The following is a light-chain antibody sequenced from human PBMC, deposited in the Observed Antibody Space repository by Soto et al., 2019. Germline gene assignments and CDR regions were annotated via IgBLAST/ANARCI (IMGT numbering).Light chain of an antibody. Sequence: QPVLTQPPSVSGAPGQRVTISCTGSSSNIGAGYDVHWYQQLPGTAPKLLIYGNSNRPSGVPDRFSGSKSGTSASLAITGLRSEDEADYYCAAWDDSLSGVVFGGGTKLTVL. CDR3: AAWDDSLSGVV. CDR1: SSNIGAGYD. V-gene: IGLV1-40*01. CDR2: GNS. J-gene: IGLJ2*01.